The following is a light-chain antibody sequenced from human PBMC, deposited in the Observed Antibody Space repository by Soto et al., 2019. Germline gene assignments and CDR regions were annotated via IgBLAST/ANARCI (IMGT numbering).Light chain of an antibody. J-gene: IGKJ1*01. CDR3: QQYGSSPWT. CDR2: GAS. V-gene: IGKV3-20*01. Sequence: EIVLTQSPGTLSLSPWERATLSCRASQSVSSNYITWYQQKPGQAPRRLIYGASSRATGIPDRFSGSGSGTDFTLTISRLEPEDFAVYYCQQYGSSPWTFGQGTKVDI. CDR1: QSVSSNY.